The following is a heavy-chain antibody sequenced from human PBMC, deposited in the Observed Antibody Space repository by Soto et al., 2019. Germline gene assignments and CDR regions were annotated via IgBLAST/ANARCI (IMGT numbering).Heavy chain of an antibody. V-gene: IGHV3-23*01. Sequence: EVQLLESGGGLVQPGGSLRLSCAASGFTFSSYVMSWVRQAPGKGLEWVSSISGSGGNTYYADSVKGRFTISRDNSKNTLYLQMNCRRAEETVVYYGAKVDSSGRIYDYWGQGTLVTVSS. D-gene: IGHD3-22*01. CDR1: GFTFSSYV. CDR3: AKVDSSGRIYDY. CDR2: ISGSGGNT. J-gene: IGHJ4*02.